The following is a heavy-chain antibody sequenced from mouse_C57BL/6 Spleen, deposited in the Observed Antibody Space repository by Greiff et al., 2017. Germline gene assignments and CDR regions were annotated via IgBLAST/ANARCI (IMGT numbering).Heavy chain of an antibody. Sequence: EVKLVESGGGLVQPGGSLKLSCAASGFTFSDYGMAWVRQAPRKGPEWVAFISNLANSIYYADTVTGRFTISRENAKNTLYLEMSSLRSEDTALFYCSRHRYCSSYWYFWGWGTGTTVTASS. D-gene: IGHD1-1*01. CDR2: ISNLANSI. CDR1: GFTFSDYG. J-gene: IGHJ1*03. CDR3: SRHRYCSSYWYFWG. V-gene: IGHV5-15*01.